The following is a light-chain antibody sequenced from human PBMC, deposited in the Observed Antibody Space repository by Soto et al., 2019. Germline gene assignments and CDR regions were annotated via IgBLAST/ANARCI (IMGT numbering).Light chain of an antibody. CDR1: DSVTTS. J-gene: IGKJ5*01. CDR2: XAS. Sequence: EIVLTQSAATLSLSPGERATLSXRARDSVTTSLTWYQQTPGKATRXXIYXASNRATGIPAMFSGSGYGTDFTITISRLEPEYVEVYYCQQRSNWSTFGQGTRLEIK. V-gene: IGKV3-11*01. CDR3: QQRSNWST.